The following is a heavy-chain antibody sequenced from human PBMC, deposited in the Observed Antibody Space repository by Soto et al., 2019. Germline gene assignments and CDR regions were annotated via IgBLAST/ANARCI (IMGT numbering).Heavy chain of an antibody. D-gene: IGHD1-1*01. J-gene: IGHJ4*02. V-gene: IGHV3-30-3*01. CDR3: ASARLGTPGLEY. Sequence: QVQLVESGGGVVQPGRSLRLSCAASGFSFRSYAMHWVRQAPGKGLEWVAVMSYDGSDKDYADSVKGRFTISRDNSKNPLFLQMRRLRVEDTAVYYCASARLGTPGLEYWGQGTLVTVSS. CDR1: GFSFRSYA. CDR2: MSYDGSDK.